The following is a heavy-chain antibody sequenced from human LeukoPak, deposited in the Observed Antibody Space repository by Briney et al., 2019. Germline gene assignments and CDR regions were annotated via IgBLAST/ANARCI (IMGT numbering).Heavy chain of an antibody. J-gene: IGHJ4*02. V-gene: IGHV3-15*05. CDR2: IKSQTDGGSA. CDR3: TTVPAYTSGWFGGIGY. CDR1: GFTFSSAY. D-gene: IGHD6-19*01. Sequence: GGSLRLSCAASGFTFSSAYMSWVRQAPGKGLEWVGRIKSQTDGGSADYAAPVRDRFTISRDDSRTTLYLEMKSLKDEDTAVYYCTTVPAYTSGWFGGIGYWGQGTRVTVSS.